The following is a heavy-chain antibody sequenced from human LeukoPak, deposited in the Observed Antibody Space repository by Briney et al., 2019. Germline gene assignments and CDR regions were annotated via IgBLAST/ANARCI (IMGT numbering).Heavy chain of an antibody. CDR2: ISSSSSYI. D-gene: IGHD3-16*02. CDR3: ARDRYMAFGGVIGYDAFDI. V-gene: IGHV3-21*01. J-gene: IGHJ3*02. Sequence: GGSLRLSCAASRFTFSSYGMHWVRQAPGKGLEWVSSISSSSSYIYYADSVKGRFTISRDNAKNSLYLQMNSLRAEDTAVYYCARDRYMAFGGVIGYDAFDIWGQGTMVTVSS. CDR1: RFTFSSYG.